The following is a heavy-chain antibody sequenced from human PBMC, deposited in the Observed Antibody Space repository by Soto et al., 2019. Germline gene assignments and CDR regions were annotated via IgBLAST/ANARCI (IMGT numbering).Heavy chain of an antibody. D-gene: IGHD3-22*01. CDR1: GFTLSNYG. Sequence: EVQLLQSEGNLVQPGGSLRLSCAASGFTLSNYGMNWVRQAPGKGLEWVSSIRGSDGTTYYADSVKGRFTISRDNSKNTLDLQMTTVRAEDTAVYYCTKYKFYDWGQGTLVTFSS. J-gene: IGHJ4*02. CDR3: TKYKFYD. V-gene: IGHV3-23*01. CDR2: IRGSDGTT.